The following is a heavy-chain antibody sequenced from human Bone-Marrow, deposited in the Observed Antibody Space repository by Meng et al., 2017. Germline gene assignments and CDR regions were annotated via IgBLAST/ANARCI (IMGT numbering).Heavy chain of an antibody. D-gene: IGHD2-15*01. CDR3: ARGRASCSSGGCSLGWSDP. CDR2: IYYTENT. J-gene: IGHJ5*02. V-gene: IGHV4-31*01. Sequence: QRQESGQGLVKPAQSLSLTCSVSGGSINSAGYYWSWIRQHPGKGLEWIGYIYYTENTYYNPSLKSPMTISLDKSKNQFSLKLNSVTVADTAVYYCARGRASCSSGGCSLGWSDPWGQGTLVTVSS. CDR1: GGSINSAGYY.